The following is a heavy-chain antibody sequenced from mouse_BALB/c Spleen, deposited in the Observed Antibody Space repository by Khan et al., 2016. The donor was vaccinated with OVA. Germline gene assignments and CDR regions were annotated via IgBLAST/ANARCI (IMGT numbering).Heavy chain of an antibody. J-gene: IGHJ4*01. CDR2: IWSGGNT. Sequence: VQLQESGPGLVQPSQSLSITCTVSGFSLTNYGIHWVRQPPGKGLEWLGLIWSGGNTDYNAAFISRLSISKDNTKSQVFFKMNSLQTDDTAIYYCARKRGVYYNMDYWGQGTSVTVSS. V-gene: IGHV2-4*02. CDR3: ARKRGVYYNMDY. CDR1: GFSLTNYG.